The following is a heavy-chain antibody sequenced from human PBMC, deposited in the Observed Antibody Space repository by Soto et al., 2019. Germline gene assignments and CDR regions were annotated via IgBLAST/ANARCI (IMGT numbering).Heavy chain of an antibody. J-gene: IGHJ4*02. CDR2: IDPSGGST. V-gene: IGHV1-46*01. CDR3: ARVPLNSGYENYFDY. CDR1: GCNFTSYY. D-gene: IGHD5-12*01. Sequence: ASVKVSCKASGCNFTSYYMHWVRRAPGQGLEWMGIIDPSGGSTSYAQKFQGRVTITADESTSTAYMELSSLRSEDTAVYYCARVPLNSGYENYFDYWGQGTLVTVS.